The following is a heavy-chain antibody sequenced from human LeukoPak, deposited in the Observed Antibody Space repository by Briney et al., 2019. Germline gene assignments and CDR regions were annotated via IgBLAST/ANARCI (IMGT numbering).Heavy chain of an antibody. Sequence: VASVKVSCKASGYTFTGYYMHWVRQAPGQGLEWMGWINPNSGGTNYAQKFQGRVTMTRDTSISTAYMELSRLRSDDTAVYYCARGRIVVVPAAIRGPYNWFDPWGQGTLVTVSS. CDR2: INPNSGGT. CDR3: ARGRIVVVPAAIRGPYNWFDP. J-gene: IGHJ5*02. V-gene: IGHV1-2*02. D-gene: IGHD2-2*02. CDR1: GYTFTGYY.